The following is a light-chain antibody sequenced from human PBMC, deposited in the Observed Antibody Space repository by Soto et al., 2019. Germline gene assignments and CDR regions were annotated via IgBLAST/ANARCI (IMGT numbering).Light chain of an antibody. CDR3: CSYAADNKWM. V-gene: IGLV2-23*02. Sequence: QSALTQPASVSGSPGQSITISCTGTSTDIGTYSRVSWYLQHPGKAPKLMIYDVTKRPSGVSNRVSGSRSGSTASLTISGLQAEDEANYYCCSYAADNKWMFGAGTKLTVL. J-gene: IGLJ3*02. CDR2: DVT. CDR1: STDIGTYSR.